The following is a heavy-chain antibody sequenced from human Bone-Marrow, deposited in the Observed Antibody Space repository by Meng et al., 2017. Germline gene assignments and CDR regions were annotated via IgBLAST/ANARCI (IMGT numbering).Heavy chain of an antibody. CDR1: GFTFSSYW. J-gene: IGHJ4*02. Sequence: GGSLRLSCAASGFTFSSYWMSWVRQAPGKGLEWVANIKQDGSEKYYVDSVKGRFTISRDNAKNSLYLQMNSLRAEDTAVYYCARGGARGYCSSTSCYAFDYWGQGTLVTVSS. CDR3: ARGGARGYCSSTSCYAFDY. D-gene: IGHD2-2*01. CDR2: IKQDGSEK. V-gene: IGHV3-7*01.